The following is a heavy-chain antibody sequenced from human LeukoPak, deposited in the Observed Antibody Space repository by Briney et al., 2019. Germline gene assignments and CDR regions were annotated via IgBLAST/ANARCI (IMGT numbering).Heavy chain of an antibody. V-gene: IGHV3-30-3*01. CDR3: ARVVGSGWSVGYFDY. J-gene: IGHJ4*02. CDR2: ISYDGSNK. CDR1: GFTFSSYA. D-gene: IGHD6-19*01. Sequence: GRPLRLSCAASGFTFSSYAMHWVRQAPGKGLEWVAVISYDGSNKYYADSVKGRFTISRDNSKNTLYLQMNSLRAEDTAVYYCARVVGSGWSVGYFDYWGQGTLVTVSS.